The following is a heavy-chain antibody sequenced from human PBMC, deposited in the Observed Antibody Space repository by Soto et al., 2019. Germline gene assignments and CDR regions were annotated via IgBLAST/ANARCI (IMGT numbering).Heavy chain of an antibody. CDR2: IYHSGST. J-gene: IGHJ4*02. D-gene: IGHD3-10*01. CDR3: ARTPELWFGEFTD. Sequence: SETLSLTCAVSSGSISSSNWWSWVRQPPGKGLEWIGEIYHSGSTNYNPSPKSRVTISVDKSKNQFSLKLGSVTAADTAVYYCARTPELWFGEFTDWGQGTLVTVSS. V-gene: IGHV4-4*02. CDR1: SGSISSSNW.